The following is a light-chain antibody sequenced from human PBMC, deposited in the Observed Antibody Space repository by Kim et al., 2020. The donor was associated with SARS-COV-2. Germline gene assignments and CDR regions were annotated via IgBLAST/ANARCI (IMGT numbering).Light chain of an antibody. CDR2: SNS. CDR1: TSNVASGP. Sequence: QSVLTQPPSASGTPGQRVTISCSRATSNVASGPIGWYQHLPGMAPKFLIYSNSQRPSGVPDRFSGSTSGTSAFLTISGLHSEDEADYYCATWDDSLNGPVFGGGTKVTVL. V-gene: IGLV1-44*01. J-gene: IGLJ2*01. CDR3: ATWDDSLNGPV.